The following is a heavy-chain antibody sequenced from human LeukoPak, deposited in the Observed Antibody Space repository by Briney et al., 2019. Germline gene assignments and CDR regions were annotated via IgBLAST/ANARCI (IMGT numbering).Heavy chain of an antibody. D-gene: IGHD3-22*01. V-gene: IGHV3-74*01. J-gene: IGHJ4*02. Sequence: PGGSLRLSCAASGFTFSSYWMHWVRQAPGKGLVWVSRINSDGSSTSYAESVKGRFTISRDNAKNTLYLQMNSLRAEDTAVYYCASFSLDSSGYYNKDFDYWGQGTLVTVSS. CDR2: INSDGSST. CDR1: GFTFSSYW. CDR3: ASFSLDSSGYYNKDFDY.